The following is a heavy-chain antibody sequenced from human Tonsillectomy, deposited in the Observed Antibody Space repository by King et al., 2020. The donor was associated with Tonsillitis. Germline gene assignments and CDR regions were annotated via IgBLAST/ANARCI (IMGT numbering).Heavy chain of an antibody. CDR2: INPSGGST. D-gene: IGHD1-26*01. V-gene: IGHV1-46*03. Sequence: VQLVESGAEVKKPGASVKVSCKASGYTFTSYYMHWVRQAPGQGLEWMGIINPSGGSTSYAQKFQGRVTMTRDTSTSTVCMELSSLRSEDTAVYYCARGGGSGSYFHYFDYWGQGTLVTVSS. CDR1: GYTFTSYY. J-gene: IGHJ4*02. CDR3: ARGGGSGSYFHYFDY.